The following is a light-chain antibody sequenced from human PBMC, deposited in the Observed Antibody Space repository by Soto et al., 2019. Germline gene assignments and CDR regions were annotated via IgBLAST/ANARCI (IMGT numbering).Light chain of an antibody. CDR1: QTVRNNY. J-gene: IGKJ4*01. Sequence: EFVLTQSPGTLSLSPEERAALSCRASQTVRNNYLVWYQQKPGQAPRLLIYDASSRATGIPDRFSGGGSGTDFTLTISRLEPEDFAVYYCQQFSSYPLTFGGGTKVDIK. V-gene: IGKV3-20*01. CDR2: DAS. CDR3: QQFSSYPLT.